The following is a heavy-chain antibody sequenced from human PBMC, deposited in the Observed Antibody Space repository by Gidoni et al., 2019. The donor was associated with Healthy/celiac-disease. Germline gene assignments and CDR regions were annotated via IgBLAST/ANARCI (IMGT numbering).Heavy chain of an antibody. CDR2: INHSGST. J-gene: IGHJ2*01. V-gene: IGHV4-34*01. Sequence: QVQLQQWGAGLLKPSETLSLTCAGYGGSFSGYYWSWIRQPPGKGLEWIGEINHSGSTNYNPSLKSRVTISVDTSKNQFSLKLSSVTAADTAVYYCARSTTVPFIWYFDLWGRGTLVTVSS. CDR3: ARSTTVPFIWYFDL. D-gene: IGHD4-17*01. CDR1: GGSFSGYY.